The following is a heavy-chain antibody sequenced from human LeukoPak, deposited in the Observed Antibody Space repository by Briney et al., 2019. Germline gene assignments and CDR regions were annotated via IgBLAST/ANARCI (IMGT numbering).Heavy chain of an antibody. CDR3: ARGGNWFDP. CDR2: IHYSGNT. CDR1: GGSSRSGDYF. Sequence: SETLSLTCAVSGGSSRSGDYFWSWIRQPPGKGLEWIGHIHYSGNTYYNPSLKSRISISVDTSKNQFSLKLNSVTAADTAVYYCARGGNWFDPWGQGTLVTVSS. J-gene: IGHJ5*02. D-gene: IGHD3-10*01. V-gene: IGHV4-30-4*02.